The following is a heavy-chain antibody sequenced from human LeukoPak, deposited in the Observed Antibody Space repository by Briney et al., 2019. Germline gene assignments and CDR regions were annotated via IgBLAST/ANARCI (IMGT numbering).Heavy chain of an antibody. CDR1: GFTFSRYA. CDR2: ISSNGGST. D-gene: IGHD6-19*01. Sequence: GGSLRLSCSASGFTFSRYAMHWVRQAPGKGLEYVSAISSNGGSTYYADSVKGRFTISRDNSKNTLYLQMSSLRAEDTAVYYCVKDIEAVAGTWWFDPWGQGTLVTVSS. CDR3: VKDIEAVAGTWWFDP. J-gene: IGHJ5*02. V-gene: IGHV3-64D*06.